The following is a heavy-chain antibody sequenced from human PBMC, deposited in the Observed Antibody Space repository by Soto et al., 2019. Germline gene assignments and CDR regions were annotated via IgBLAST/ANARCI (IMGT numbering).Heavy chain of an antibody. J-gene: IGHJ6*03. CDR2: IDPSDSYS. V-gene: IGHV5-10-1*01. CDR3: ARQGEMYYYMDV. D-gene: IGHD2-21*01. CDR1: GYSFTSYW. Sequence: PGESLKISCKRSGYSFTSYWISWVRQMPGKGLEWMGRIDPSDSYSNYSPSFQGHVTISADKSISTAYLQWSSLKASDTAMYYCARQGEMYYYMDVWGKGTRFTVSS.